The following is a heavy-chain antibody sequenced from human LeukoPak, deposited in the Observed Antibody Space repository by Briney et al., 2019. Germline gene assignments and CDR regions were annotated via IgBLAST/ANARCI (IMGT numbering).Heavy chain of an antibody. CDR1: GFSFSNYG. V-gene: IGHV3-23*01. J-gene: IGHJ4*02. CDR3: AAKHYGEYYFDY. Sequence: GGSLRLSCAGSGFSFSNYGMTWVRQAPGKGLEWVSGISISGGTTYYADSVKGRFTVSRDNSKNTLYLQMNNLRAEDTALYYCAAKHYGEYYFDYWGQGILVTVSS. CDR2: ISISGGTT. D-gene: IGHD4-17*01.